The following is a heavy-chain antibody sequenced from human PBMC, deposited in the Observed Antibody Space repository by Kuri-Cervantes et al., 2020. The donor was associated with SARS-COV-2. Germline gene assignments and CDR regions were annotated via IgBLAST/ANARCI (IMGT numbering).Heavy chain of an antibody. D-gene: IGHD3-22*01. V-gene: IGHV3-20*04. CDR1: GFTLDDYG. J-gene: IGHJ4*02. CDR3: ASSYDSLTLKVYFDY. Sequence: GGFRRLTCAASGFTLDDYGMSWVRQAPGKGLEWVSGINWNGVRTGYADSVKGRFTTSIDNAKNSLYLQMNSLRAEDTALYYCASSYDSLTLKVYFDYWGQGTLVTVSS. CDR2: INWNGVRT.